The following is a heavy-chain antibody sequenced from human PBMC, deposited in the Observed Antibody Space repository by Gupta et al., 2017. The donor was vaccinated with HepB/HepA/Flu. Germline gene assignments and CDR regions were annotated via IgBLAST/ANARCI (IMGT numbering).Heavy chain of an antibody. Sequence: EVQLLESGGGLLQPGGSLRLSCAASGFTFSSFDMNWVRQAPGKGLEWVSGINRDAGKTHYADFVKGRFTISRDNSRNTLSLQMTSLRVEDTAVYYCAKALASGRMLYFDSWGQGTLVAVS. V-gene: IGHV3-23*01. J-gene: IGHJ4*02. CDR1: GFTFSSFD. CDR3: AKALASGRMLYFDS. D-gene: IGHD6-19*01. CDR2: INRDAGKT.